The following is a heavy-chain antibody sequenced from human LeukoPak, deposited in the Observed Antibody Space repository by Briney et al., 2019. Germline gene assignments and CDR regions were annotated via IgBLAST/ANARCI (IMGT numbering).Heavy chain of an antibody. V-gene: IGHV3-23*01. CDR1: GFTFNNYA. CDR3: AKVYYSSSYYDFDH. CDR2: ISGSGGRI. J-gene: IGHJ4*02. D-gene: IGHD6-13*01. Sequence: GGSLRLSCATSGFTFNNYAMSWVRQAPGRGLQWVSVISGSGGRINYADSVRGPFTISRDNSKNTLYLQMNSLRAEDTAIYYCAKVYYSSSYYDFDHWGQGTLVTVSS.